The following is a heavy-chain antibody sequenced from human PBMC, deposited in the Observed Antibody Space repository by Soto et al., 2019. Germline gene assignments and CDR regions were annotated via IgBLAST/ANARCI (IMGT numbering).Heavy chain of an antibody. D-gene: IGHD6-13*01. V-gene: IGHV3-64*01. CDR1: GFTFSSYA. CDR2: ISSNGGST. J-gene: IGHJ6*03. Sequence: GGSLRLSCAASGFTFSSYAMHWVRQAPWKGLEYVSAISSNGGSTYYANSVKGRFTISRDNSKNTLYLQMGSLRAEDMAVYYCARDRAYSSSWPGGFYYYYYMDVWGKGTTVTVSS. CDR3: ARDRAYSSSWPGGFYYYYYMDV.